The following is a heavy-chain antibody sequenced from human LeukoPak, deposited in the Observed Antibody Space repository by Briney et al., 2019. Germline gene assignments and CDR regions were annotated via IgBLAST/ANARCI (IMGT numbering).Heavy chain of an antibody. D-gene: IGHD6-19*01. CDR3: AKDPDRIEQWLSNWFDP. J-gene: IGHJ5*02. CDR1: GFTFSSYA. Sequence: PGGSLRLSCAASGFTFSSYAMSWVRQAPGKGLEWVSAISGSGGSTYYADSVKGRFTISRDNSKNTLYLQMNSLRAEDTAVYYCAKDPDRIEQWLSNWFDPWGQGTLVTVSS. CDR2: ISGSGGST. V-gene: IGHV3-23*01.